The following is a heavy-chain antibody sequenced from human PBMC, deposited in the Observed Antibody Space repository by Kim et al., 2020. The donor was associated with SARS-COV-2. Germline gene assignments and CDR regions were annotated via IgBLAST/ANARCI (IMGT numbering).Heavy chain of an antibody. V-gene: IGHV4-39*01. Sequence: SETLSLTCTVSGGSISSSSYYWGWIRQPPGKGLEWIGSIYYSGSTYYNPSLKSRVTISVDTSKNQFSLKLSSVTAADTAVYYCARVLRDLRPYNWFDPWGQGTLVTVSS. CDR2: IYYSGST. J-gene: IGHJ5*02. CDR1: GGSISSSSYY. D-gene: IGHD3-10*01. CDR3: ARVLRDLRPYNWFDP.